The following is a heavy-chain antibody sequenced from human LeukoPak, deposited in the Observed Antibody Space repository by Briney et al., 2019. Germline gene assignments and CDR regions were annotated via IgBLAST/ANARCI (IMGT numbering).Heavy chain of an antibody. V-gene: IGHV4-59*01. CDR3: ARGLGYSRIDY. CDR2: VYYSGST. Sequence: SETLSLTCSVSGGSTSGYYWSWIRQPPGKGLEWIGYVYYSGSTNYNPSLKSRVTISVDTSKNQFSLKVTSVTAADTAVYYCARGLGYSRIDYWGRGTLVTVSS. CDR1: GGSTSGYY. D-gene: IGHD4-11*01. J-gene: IGHJ4*02.